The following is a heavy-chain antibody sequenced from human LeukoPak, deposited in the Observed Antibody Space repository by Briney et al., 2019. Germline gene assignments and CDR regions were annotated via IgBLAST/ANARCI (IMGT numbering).Heavy chain of an antibody. Sequence: GGSLRLSCAASGFTFSSYSMNWVRQAPGKGLEWVSYISSSSSTIYYADSVKGRFTISRDNAKNSLYLQMNSLRAEDTAVYYCARFHEKQQLVYGFDYWGQGTLVTVSS. CDR2: ISSSSSTI. CDR1: GFTFSSYS. CDR3: ARFHEKQQLVYGFDY. J-gene: IGHJ4*02. D-gene: IGHD6-13*01. V-gene: IGHV3-48*01.